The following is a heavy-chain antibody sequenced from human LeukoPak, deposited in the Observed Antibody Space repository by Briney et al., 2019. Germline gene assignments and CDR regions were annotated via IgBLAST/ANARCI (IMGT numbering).Heavy chain of an antibody. CDR1: GFTVTSNY. CDR3: ADALDI. Sequence: PGGSLRLSCAASGFTVTSNYMSWVRQAPGKGLEWVSIIYTGGNTCYADSVKGRFTISRDNSKNTLYLQMNSLRAEDTAVYYCADALDIWGQGTMVTVSS. V-gene: IGHV3-53*01. CDR2: IYTGGNT. J-gene: IGHJ3*02.